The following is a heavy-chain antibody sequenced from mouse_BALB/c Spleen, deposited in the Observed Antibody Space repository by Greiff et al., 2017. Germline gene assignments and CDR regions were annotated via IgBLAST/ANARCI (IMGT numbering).Heavy chain of an antibody. Sequence: EVMLVESGGGLVQPGGSRKLSCAASGFTFSSFGMHWVRQAPEKGLEWVAYISSGSSTIYYADTVKGRFTISRDNPKNTLFLQMTSLRSEDTAMYYCARKALLPNYYAMDYWGQGTSVTVSS. V-gene: IGHV5-17*02. D-gene: IGHD1-2*01. J-gene: IGHJ4*01. CDR1: GFTFSSFG. CDR3: ARKALLPNYYAMDY. CDR2: ISSGSSTI.